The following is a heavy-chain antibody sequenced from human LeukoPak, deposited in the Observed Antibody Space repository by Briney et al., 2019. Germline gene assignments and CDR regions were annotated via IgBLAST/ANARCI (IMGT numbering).Heavy chain of an antibody. V-gene: IGHV1-2*02. CDR2: INPNSGGT. CDR3: ARGIRIAVAGNSNWFDP. Sequence: ASVKVSCKASGYTFTGYYMHWVRQAPGQGLEWMEWINPNSGGTNYAQKFQGRVTMTRDTSISTAYMELSRLRSDDTAVYYCARGIRIAVAGNSNWFDPWGQGTLVTVSS. J-gene: IGHJ5*02. CDR1: GYTFTGYY. D-gene: IGHD6-19*01.